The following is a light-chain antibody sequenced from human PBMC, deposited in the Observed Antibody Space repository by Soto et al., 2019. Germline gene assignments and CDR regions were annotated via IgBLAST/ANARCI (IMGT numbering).Light chain of an antibody. CDR2: DVS. J-gene: IGLJ2*01. Sequence: QSALTQPPSASGSPGQSVTISCTGTSSDVGGYDNVCWYQQHPGKAPKIMMYDVSKRPSGVPDRFSGSQSGDTASLTVSGRQAEDEADYYCSSYAGINTVVFGGGTKLTVL. CDR3: SSYAGINTVV. CDR1: SSDVGGYDN. V-gene: IGLV2-8*01.